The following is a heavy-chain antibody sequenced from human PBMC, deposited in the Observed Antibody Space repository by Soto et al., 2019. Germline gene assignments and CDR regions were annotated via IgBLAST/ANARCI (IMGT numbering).Heavy chain of an antibody. CDR2: ISAHNGNT. Sequence: QVHLVQSGAEVKKPGASVKVSCKGSGYAFTTYGITWVRQAPGQGLEWMGWISAHNGNTNYAQKLQGRGTVTRDTFTSTAYMELRSLRSDATAVYYCARGRYGDYWGQGALVTVSS. CDR3: ARGRYGDY. D-gene: IGHD1-1*01. V-gene: IGHV1-18*01. CDR1: GYAFTTYG. J-gene: IGHJ4*02.